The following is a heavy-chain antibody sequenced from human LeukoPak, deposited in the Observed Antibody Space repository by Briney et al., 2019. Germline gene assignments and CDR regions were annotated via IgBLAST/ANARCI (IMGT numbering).Heavy chain of an antibody. V-gene: IGHV3-23*01. D-gene: IGHD1-7*01. Sequence: PGGSLRLSCAASGITFSSYAMTWVRQAPGKGLEWVAAISGSGDDTYYADSVKGRFTISRDNSKNTLYLQMNSLRAEDTAVYYCANRGQVDWNYVFAFDIWGQGTMVTVSS. CDR2: ISGSGDDT. CDR1: GITFSSYA. CDR3: ANRGQVDWNYVFAFDI. J-gene: IGHJ3*02.